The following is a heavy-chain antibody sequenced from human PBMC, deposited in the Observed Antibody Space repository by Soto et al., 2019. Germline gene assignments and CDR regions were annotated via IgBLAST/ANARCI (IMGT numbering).Heavy chain of an antibody. J-gene: IGHJ4*02. CDR1: GGSISSYY. V-gene: IGHV4-59*08. CDR3: AITYYDILTGPWVFDY. CDR2: IYYSGST. D-gene: IGHD3-9*01. Sequence: SETLSLTCTVSGGSISSYYWSWIRQPPGKGLEWIGYIYYSGSTNYNPSLKSRVTISVDTSKNQFSLKLSSVTAADTAVYYCAITYYDILTGPWVFDYWGQGTLVTVSS.